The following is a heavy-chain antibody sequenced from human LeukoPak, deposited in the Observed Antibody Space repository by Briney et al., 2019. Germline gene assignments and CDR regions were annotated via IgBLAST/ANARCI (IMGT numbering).Heavy chain of an antibody. V-gene: IGHV5-51*01. CDR1: GYTFTQHW. CDR2: IYPGDSDT. Sequence: GESLKISCRTSGYTFTQHWIGWVRQMPGKGLEWMGIIYPGDSDTRYSPSFQGQVTISADKSISTAYLQWSSLKASDTAMYYCARSREGKYYGSGTLYYYYYYMDVWGKGTTVTVSS. J-gene: IGHJ6*03. CDR3: ARSREGKYYGSGTLYYYYYYMDV. D-gene: IGHD3-10*01.